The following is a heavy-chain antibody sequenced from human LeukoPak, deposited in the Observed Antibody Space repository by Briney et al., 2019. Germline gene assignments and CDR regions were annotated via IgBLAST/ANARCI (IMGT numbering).Heavy chain of an antibody. CDR2: ISSSGSPI. D-gene: IGHD2-21*02. CDR3: ARCDWHYFYYYMDV. Sequence: PGGSLRLSCAASGSTFGDYYMSWIRQAPGKGLEWVSYISSSGSPIYYADSVKGRFTVSRDNAKRSLFLQMNSLRAEDTAVYYCARCDWHYFYYYMDVWGKGTTVTISS. CDR1: GSTFGDYY. J-gene: IGHJ6*03. V-gene: IGHV3-11*04.